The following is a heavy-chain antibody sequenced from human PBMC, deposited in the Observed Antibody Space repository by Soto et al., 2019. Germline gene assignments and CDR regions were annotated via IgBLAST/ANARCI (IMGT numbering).Heavy chain of an antibody. CDR2: IWYDGSNK. D-gene: IGHD6-6*01. J-gene: IGHJ4*02. CDR1: GFTFSSYG. CDR3: ARDSSSSGVDY. V-gene: IGHV3-33*01. Sequence: GGSLRLSCAASGFTFSSYGMHWVRQAPGKGLEWVAVIWYDGSNKYYADSVKGRFTISRDNSKNTLYLQMNSLRAEDTAVYYCARDSSSSGVDYWGQGTLVTVSS.